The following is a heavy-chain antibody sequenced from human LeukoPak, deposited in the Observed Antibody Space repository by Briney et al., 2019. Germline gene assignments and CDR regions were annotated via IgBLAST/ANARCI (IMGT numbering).Heavy chain of an antibody. CDR3: AKDRYPYSSSSVHWFDP. CDR2: IWYDGSNK. D-gene: IGHD6-6*01. Sequence: PGRSLRLSCAASGFTFSSYGMHWVRQAPGKGLEWVAVIWYDGSNKYYADSLKGRFTISRDNSKNMLYLQMNILRVEDTAVYYCAKDRYPYSSSSVHWFDPGGQGTLVTVSS. J-gene: IGHJ5*02. V-gene: IGHV3-33*06. CDR1: GFTFSSYG.